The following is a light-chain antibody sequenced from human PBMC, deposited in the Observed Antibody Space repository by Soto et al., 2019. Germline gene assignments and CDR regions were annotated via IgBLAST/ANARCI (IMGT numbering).Light chain of an antibody. CDR2: GASN. V-gene: IGKV3-20*01. CDR1: QSVSRNY. Sequence: EMVLTQSPGTLSLSPGERATLSCKASQSVSRNYFAWYQQKPGQAPRLLISGASNSRATGVPDRFSGGGSGTDFILTISRLEPEDFAVYFCQQYGTSPQTFGQGTRWIS. CDR3: QQYGTSPQT. J-gene: IGKJ1*01.